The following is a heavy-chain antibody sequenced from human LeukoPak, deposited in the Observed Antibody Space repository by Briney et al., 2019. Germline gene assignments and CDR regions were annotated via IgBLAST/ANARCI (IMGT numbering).Heavy chain of an antibody. CDR2: ISGSGGST. CDR3: AKDRHSWSDY. CDR1: GFTFSSYA. J-gene: IGHJ4*02. V-gene: IGHV3-23*01. D-gene: IGHD6-13*01. Sequence: GGSLRLSCAASGFTFSSYAMSWVRQAPGKGLECVSTISGSGGSTYYADSVKGRFTISRDNSKNTLYLQMYSLRAEDTAVYYCAKDRHSWSDYWGQGTLVTVSS.